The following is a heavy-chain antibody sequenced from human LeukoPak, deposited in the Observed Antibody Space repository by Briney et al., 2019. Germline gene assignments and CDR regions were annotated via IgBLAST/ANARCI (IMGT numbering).Heavy chain of an antibody. Sequence: SETLSRTCTVSGGSISSYYWSWIRQPPGKGLEWIGYIYYSGSTNYNPSLKSRVTISVDTSKNQFSLKLSSVTAADTAVYYCARARAMDPEVLGYWGQGTLVTVSS. D-gene: IGHD5-18*01. CDR1: GGSISSYY. V-gene: IGHV4-59*01. CDR2: IYYSGST. J-gene: IGHJ4*02. CDR3: ARARAMDPEVLGY.